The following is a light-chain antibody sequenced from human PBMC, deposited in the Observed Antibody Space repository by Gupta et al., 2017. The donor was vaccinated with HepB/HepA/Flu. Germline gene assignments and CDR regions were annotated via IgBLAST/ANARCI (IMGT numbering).Light chain of an antibody. Sequence: SYDLSQPPSVSVSPGQTVSISCSGDKLEDKYVSWYQQRPGQSPVLVSFKDIKRPSEIPERFYGASSGTTANTNIRGAQAVEDAYYFCTEWDGSASVFGAGTKVTVL. CDR2: KDI. V-gene: IGLV3-1*01. CDR3: TEWDGSASV. CDR1: KLEDKY. J-gene: IGLJ1*01.